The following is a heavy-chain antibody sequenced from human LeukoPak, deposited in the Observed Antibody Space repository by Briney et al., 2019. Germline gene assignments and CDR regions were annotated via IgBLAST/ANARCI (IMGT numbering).Heavy chain of an antibody. Sequence: ATVNVSCQPSRYILITYGISWVRQAPGQGVEGMGWIRASNSKTNYAQKFQGRVTMTTDTSTKTAYMKLRSLRSDDTAVYYCARRAAFEYWGERNLGTVSS. V-gene: IGHV1-18*01. J-gene: IGHJ4*02. CDR3: ARRAAFEY. CDR2: IRASNSKT. D-gene: IGHD6-25*01. CDR1: RYILITYG.